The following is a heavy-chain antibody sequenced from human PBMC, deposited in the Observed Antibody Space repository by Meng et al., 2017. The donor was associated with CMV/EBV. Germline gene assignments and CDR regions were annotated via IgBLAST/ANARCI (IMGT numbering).Heavy chain of an antibody. J-gene: IGHJ4*02. V-gene: IGHV3-30*02. CDR3: AKDELLFGGDNAFFDH. CDR2: IRHDGSNK. D-gene: IGHD3-16*01. CDR1: GFTFDYYG. Sequence: GESLKISCTASGFTFDYYGMHWVRQAPGKGLEWVAFIRHDGSNKFYRDSVRGRFTISRDNSKNTLYLQMSSLRPEETAIYYCAKDELLFGGDNAFFDHWGQGALVTVSS.